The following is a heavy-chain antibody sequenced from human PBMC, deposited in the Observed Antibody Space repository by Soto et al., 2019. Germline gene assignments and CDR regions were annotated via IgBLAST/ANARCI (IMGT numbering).Heavy chain of an antibody. Sequence: EVQLVESGGGLVQPGGSLRLSCATSGFTFSRFWMHWVRQTPGKGLVWVARIARDGSGTSYADSVKGRSTISRDNAKNTLYLHMSRLRAYDTAVYYCAYGFGMDVWGEGTPVTVSS. CDR2: IARDGSGT. V-gene: IGHV3-74*01. D-gene: IGHD3-10*01. CDR1: GFTFSRFW. J-gene: IGHJ6*04. CDR3: AYGFGMDV.